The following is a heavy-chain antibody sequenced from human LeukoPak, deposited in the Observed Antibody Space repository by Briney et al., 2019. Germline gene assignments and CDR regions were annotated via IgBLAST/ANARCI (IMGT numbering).Heavy chain of an antibody. J-gene: IGHJ4*02. Sequence: PVGSLSLSCTASGFTLGDYAMGWVRQAPGHGLEWFSGISGSGTSTSYAASVKGRFTMSRDNSKYTLYLQLNSLRAEDTAVYYGARAKPKNMVRGLSMRRESRYYFDYWGQGTLVTVSS. V-gene: IGHV3-23*01. CDR2: ISGSGTST. CDR3: ARAKPKNMVRGLSMRRESRYYFDY. CDR1: GFTLGDYA. D-gene: IGHD3-10*01.